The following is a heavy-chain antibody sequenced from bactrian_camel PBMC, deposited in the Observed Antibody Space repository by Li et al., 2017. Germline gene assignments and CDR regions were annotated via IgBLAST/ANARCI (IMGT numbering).Heavy chain of an antibody. CDR2: IDSDGDA. V-gene: IGHV3S26*01. J-gene: IGHJ4*01. Sequence: HVQLVESGGGSVQAGGSLRLSCVAALRYSSACMGWFRQAPGKEREGLATIDSDGDAAYADSMKGRFTISRDNAKNTLYLQMNSLRPEDTAMYYCAAKAGPAWSGIPWRDEYWYNRWGQGTQVTVS. D-gene: IGHD1*01. CDR3: AAKAGPAWSGIPWRDEYWYNR. CDR1: LRYSSAC.